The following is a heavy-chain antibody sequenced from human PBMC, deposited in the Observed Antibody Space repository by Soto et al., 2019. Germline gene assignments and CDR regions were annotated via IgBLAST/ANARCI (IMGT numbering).Heavy chain of an antibody. CDR1: GFTFSNYA. J-gene: IGHJ6*02. CDR3: ATYGMDV. V-gene: IGHV3-30*03. CDR2: ISSDGSEK. Sequence: QAGGSLRLSCVASGFTFSNYAMHWVRQAPGKGLGWVAVISSDGSEKYYLDSVKGRFTVSRDNAKRSLYLQMNSLRVEDTGIYYCATYGMDVWGQGTTVTVSS.